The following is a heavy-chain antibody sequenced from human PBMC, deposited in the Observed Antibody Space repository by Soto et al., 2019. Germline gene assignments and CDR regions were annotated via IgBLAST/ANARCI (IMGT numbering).Heavy chain of an antibody. Sequence: ASVKVSCKASGYTFTSYGISWVRQAPGQGLEWMGWISAYNGNTNYAQKLQGRVTMTTDTSTSTAYMELRSLRSDDTAVYYCAREAAYCGGDCYSRWFDPWGQGTLVTVSS. J-gene: IGHJ5*02. CDR2: ISAYNGNT. CDR1: GYTFTSYG. V-gene: IGHV1-18*01. D-gene: IGHD2-21*02. CDR3: AREAAYCGGDCYSRWFDP.